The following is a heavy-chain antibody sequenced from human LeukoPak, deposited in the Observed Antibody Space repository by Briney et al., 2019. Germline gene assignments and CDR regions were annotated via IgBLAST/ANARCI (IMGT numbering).Heavy chain of an antibody. CDR2: ISAYNGNT. D-gene: IGHD2-21*02. CDR3: ARDVTYCGGDCYSGYDY. J-gene: IGHJ4*02. Sequence: ASVKVSCKASGYTFTSYGISWVRQAPGQGLEWMGRISAYNGNTNYAQKLQGRVTMTTDTSTSTAYMELRSLRSDDTAVYYCARDVTYCGGDCYSGYDYWGQGTLVTVSS. V-gene: IGHV1-18*01. CDR1: GYTFTSYG.